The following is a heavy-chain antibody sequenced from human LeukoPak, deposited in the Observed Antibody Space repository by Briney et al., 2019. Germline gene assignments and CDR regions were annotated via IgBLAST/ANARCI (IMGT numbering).Heavy chain of an antibody. CDR2: ISGSGGST. Sequence: QPGGSLRLSCAASGFTFSSYAMSWVRQAPGKGLEWVSAISGSGGSTYYADSVKGRFTISRDNSKNTLYLQMNSLRAEDTAVYYCAREAVVASPYYYYGMDVWGQGTTVTVSS. CDR3: AREAVVASPYYYYGMDV. D-gene: IGHD3-22*01. CDR1: GFTFSSYA. V-gene: IGHV3-23*01. J-gene: IGHJ6*02.